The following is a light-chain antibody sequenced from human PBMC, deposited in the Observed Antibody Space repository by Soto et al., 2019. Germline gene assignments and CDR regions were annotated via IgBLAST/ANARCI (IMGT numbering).Light chain of an antibody. Sequence: ESVLSQSPGTLSLSPGERATLSCRASQSVSSNYVAWFQQKPGQAPRLLIYAASSRATSIPDRFSGSGSGTDFSLTISRLEPEDFAVYYCQQYGDSQWTFGQGTKVE. CDR3: QQYGDSQWT. CDR1: QSVSSNY. V-gene: IGKV3-20*01. J-gene: IGKJ1*01. CDR2: AAS.